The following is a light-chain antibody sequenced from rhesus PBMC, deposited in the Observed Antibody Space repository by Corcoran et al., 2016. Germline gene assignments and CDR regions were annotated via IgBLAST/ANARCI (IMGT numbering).Light chain of an antibody. CDR3: QHYYSTPLT. Sequence: DIQMTQSPSSMSASVGDRVTITCRASQGITNDLAWYQQKPGETPKLLIYEASSLQSGIPSRFSGSGSGTDFTLTISSLQSEDFATYYCQHYYSTPLTFGGGTKVEIK. CDR2: EAS. J-gene: IGKJ4*01. CDR1: QGITND. V-gene: IGKV1-25*01.